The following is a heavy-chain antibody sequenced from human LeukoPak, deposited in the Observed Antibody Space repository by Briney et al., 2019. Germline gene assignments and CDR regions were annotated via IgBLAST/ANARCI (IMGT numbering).Heavy chain of an antibody. CDR1: GYTFTGYY. J-gene: IGHJ5*02. V-gene: IGHV1-2*02. CDR2: INPNSGGT. Sequence: GASVKVSCKASGYTFTGYYMHWVRQAPGQGLEWMGWINPNSGGTNYAQKFQGRVTMTRDTSISTAYMELSRLRSDDTAVYCCARGDIVVVPAAKGAYNWFDPWGQGTLVTVSS. CDR3: ARGDIVVVPAAKGAYNWFDP. D-gene: IGHD2-2*01.